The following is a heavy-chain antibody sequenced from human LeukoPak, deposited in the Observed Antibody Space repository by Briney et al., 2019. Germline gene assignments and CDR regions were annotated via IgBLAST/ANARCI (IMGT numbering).Heavy chain of an antibody. D-gene: IGHD6-6*01. J-gene: IGHJ4*02. CDR1: GFTFSSYW. CDR2: IYSGGST. Sequence: GGSPRLSCAASGFTFSSYWMHWVRQAPGKGLEWVSVIYSGGSTYYADSVKGRFTISRDNSKNTLYLQMNSLRAEDTAVYYCARGRYSSSSEVLGYWGQGTLVTVSS. V-gene: IGHV3-53*01. CDR3: ARGRYSSSSEVLGY.